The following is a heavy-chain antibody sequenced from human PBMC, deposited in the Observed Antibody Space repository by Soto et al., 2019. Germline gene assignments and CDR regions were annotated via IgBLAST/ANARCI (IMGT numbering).Heavy chain of an antibody. CDR2: TSYRSTWNN. CDR1: PGRVSTPKVP. Sequence: PQNLSLTRVISPGRVSTPKVPLEWVRHSPSGGLEWLGRTSYRSTWNNDYAASVKGRITINPDTSNNQLSLQLNSVTPDDTAVYYCARLIGNSWLDSWGQGTLVTVSS. J-gene: IGHJ5*01. V-gene: IGHV6-1*01. D-gene: IGHD2-8*01. CDR3: ARLIGNSWLDS.